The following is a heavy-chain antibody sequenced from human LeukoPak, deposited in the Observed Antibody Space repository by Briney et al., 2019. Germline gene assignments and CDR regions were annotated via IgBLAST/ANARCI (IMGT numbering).Heavy chain of an antibody. D-gene: IGHD1-26*01. CDR1: GFTFSSYW. CDR2: IKQDGSEK. Sequence: GGSLRLPCAASGFTFSSYWMSWVRQAPGKGLEWVANIKQDGSEKYYVDSVKGRFSISRDNAKRSLYLQMNSLRAEDTAVYYCARDGELGSPADAFDIWGQGTMVTVSS. J-gene: IGHJ3*02. CDR3: ARDGELGSPADAFDI. V-gene: IGHV3-7*01.